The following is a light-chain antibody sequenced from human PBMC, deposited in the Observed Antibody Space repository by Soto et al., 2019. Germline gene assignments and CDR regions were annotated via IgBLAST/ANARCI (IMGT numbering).Light chain of an antibody. CDR2: GAS. CDR3: QQRSNWPPLT. Sequence: ALTQSPGTLSLSPGERATLSCRASQPITSNYLAWYQQRSGQAPRLLISGASSRATGVTDRFSGSGSGTDFTLTISSLEPEDFAVYYCQQRSNWPPLTFGGGTKVDI. V-gene: IGKV3D-20*02. CDR1: QPITSNY. J-gene: IGKJ4*01.